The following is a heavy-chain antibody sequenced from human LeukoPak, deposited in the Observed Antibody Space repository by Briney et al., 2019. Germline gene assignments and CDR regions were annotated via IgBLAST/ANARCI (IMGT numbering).Heavy chain of an antibody. CDR2: INHSGST. CDR1: GGSFSGYY. Sequence: SETLSLTCAVYGGSFSGYYWSWIRQPPGKGLEGVGEINHSGSTNYNPSLKSRVTISVDTSKNQFSLKLSSVTAADTAVYYCARGLMVRGATYFDYWGQGTLVTVSS. J-gene: IGHJ4*02. CDR3: ARGLMVRGATYFDY. D-gene: IGHD3-10*01. V-gene: IGHV4-34*01.